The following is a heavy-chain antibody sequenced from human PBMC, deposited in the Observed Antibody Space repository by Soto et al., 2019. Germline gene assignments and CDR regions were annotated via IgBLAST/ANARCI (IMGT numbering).Heavy chain of an antibody. Sequence: QITLKESGPTLVKPTQTLTVTCSFSGFSLTTSAAGVGWIRQTPGKALEWLAVIYGHGNEQYSPSLNNRLTSTHDTSKNQVVLTITNMAALDTATYYCAHMSYSGTSYFDSWGQGTLVTVSS. V-gene: IGHV2-5*01. D-gene: IGHD1-26*01. CDR2: IYGHGNE. CDR1: GFSLTTSAAG. CDR3: AHMSYSGTSYFDS. J-gene: IGHJ4*02.